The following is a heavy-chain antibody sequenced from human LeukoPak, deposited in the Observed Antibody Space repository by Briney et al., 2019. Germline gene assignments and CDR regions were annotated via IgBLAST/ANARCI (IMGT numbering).Heavy chain of an antibody. CDR1: GFTFSSYA. CDR3: AKAYYYDSSGYYLDY. Sequence: GGSLRLSCAASGFTFSSYAMSWVRQAPGKGLEWVSAISSSGGSTYYADSVKGRFTISRDNSKNTLYLQMNSLRAEDTAVYYCAKAYYYDSSGYYLDYWGQGTLVTVSS. D-gene: IGHD3-22*01. CDR2: ISSSGGST. J-gene: IGHJ4*02. V-gene: IGHV3-23*01.